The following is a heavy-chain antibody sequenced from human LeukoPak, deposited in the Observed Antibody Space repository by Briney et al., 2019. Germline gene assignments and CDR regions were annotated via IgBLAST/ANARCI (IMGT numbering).Heavy chain of an antibody. V-gene: IGHV1-2*06. J-gene: IGHJ4*02. CDR2: INPNSGGT. Sequence: ASVKVSCKASGYTFTDHYMHWVRQAPGQGLEWMGRINPNSGGTNYAQKFQGRVTMTRDTSISTAYMELSRLRSDDTAVYYCARSRQSGQLVSRFDYWGQGTLVTVSS. D-gene: IGHD6-6*01. CDR1: GYTFTDHY. CDR3: ARSRQSGQLVSRFDY.